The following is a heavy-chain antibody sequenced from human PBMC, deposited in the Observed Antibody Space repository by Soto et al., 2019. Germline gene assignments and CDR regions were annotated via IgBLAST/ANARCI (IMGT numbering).Heavy chain of an antibody. CDR3: ALTYCGGDCYLSYYYYGMDV. Sequence: SETPSLTCTVSGGSITSYYWSWIRQSPGKGLEWIGYIYYRGSANNNPSLKSRVTISIDTSKNQFSLKLTSVTAADTAVYYCALTYCGGDCYLSYYYYGMDVWGQGTTVTVSS. V-gene: IGHV4-59*01. D-gene: IGHD2-21*02. CDR2: IYYRGSA. CDR1: GGSITSYY. J-gene: IGHJ6*02.